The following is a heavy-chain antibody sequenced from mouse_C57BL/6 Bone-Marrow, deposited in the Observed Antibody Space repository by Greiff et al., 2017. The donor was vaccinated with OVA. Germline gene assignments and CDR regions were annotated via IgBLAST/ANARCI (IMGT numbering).Heavy chain of an antibody. CDR2: ISYDGSN. CDR1: GYSITSGYY. J-gene: IGHJ2*01. Sequence: EVQLVESGPGLVKPSKSLSLTCSVTGYSITSGYYWNWIRQFPGNKLEWMGYISYDGSNNYNPSLKNRISITRDTSKNQFFLKLNSVTTEDTATYYCARRYSNFDYWGQCTTLTVSS. CDR3: ARRYSNFDY. D-gene: IGHD2-5*01. V-gene: IGHV3-6*01.